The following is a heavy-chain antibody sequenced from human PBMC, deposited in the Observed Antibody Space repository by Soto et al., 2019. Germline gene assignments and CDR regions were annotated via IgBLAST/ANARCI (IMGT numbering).Heavy chain of an antibody. CDR1: GFTFSGYA. J-gene: IGHJ4*02. CDR2: ISCIGGNT. V-gene: IGHV3-23*01. CDR3: AKDRGCGGGSCYSVPTTFDY. D-gene: IGHD2-15*01. Sequence: EVQLLESGGGLVQPGGSLRLSCAASGFTFSGYAMSWVRQAPGKGLEWFAAISCIGGNTYYADAVKGRFTISRDNTKNTLHLKMKSLMDEDTAVYNCAKDRGCGGGSCYSVPTTFDYWGQGTLVTVSS.